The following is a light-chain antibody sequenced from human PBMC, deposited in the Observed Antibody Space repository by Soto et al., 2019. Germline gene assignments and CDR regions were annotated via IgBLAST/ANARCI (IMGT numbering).Light chain of an antibody. CDR2: DVS. Sequence: DIQMTQSPSTLSASIGERVTITCRASQSVSNWVAWYHQKPGKAPKLLIYDVSSLESGVPSRFSGSGSGTEFILTISSLQPDDFANYYCQQYDSYSWTFDQGTKVEMK. CDR3: QQYDSYSWT. V-gene: IGKV1-5*01. CDR1: QSVSNW. J-gene: IGKJ1*01.